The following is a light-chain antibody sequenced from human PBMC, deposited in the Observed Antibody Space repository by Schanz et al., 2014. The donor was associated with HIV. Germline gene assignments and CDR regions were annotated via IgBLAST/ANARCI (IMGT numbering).Light chain of an antibody. V-gene: IGKV3-20*01. CDR3: QQYGSSSPWT. Sequence: EIVMTQSPATLSVSPGERATLSCRASQSVSSNLAWYQQIPGQAPRLLIYGASTRATGIPARFSGSGSGTDFTLTISRLEPEDFAVYYCQQYGSSSPWTFGQGTKVEIK. CDR1: QSVSSN. CDR2: GAS. J-gene: IGKJ1*01.